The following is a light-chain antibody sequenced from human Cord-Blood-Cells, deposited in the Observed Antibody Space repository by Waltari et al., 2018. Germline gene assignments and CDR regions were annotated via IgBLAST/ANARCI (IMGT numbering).Light chain of an antibody. J-gene: IGKJ1*01. CDR2: AAS. CDR1: QSISSY. Sequence: DIQMTQYPSSLAASVGDRLTITCRASQSISSYLNWYQQKPGKAPKLLIYAASSLQSGVPSRFSGSGSVTDFTLTISSLQPEDFATYYCQQSYSTPWTFGQGTKVEIK. CDR3: QQSYSTPWT. V-gene: IGKV1-39*01.